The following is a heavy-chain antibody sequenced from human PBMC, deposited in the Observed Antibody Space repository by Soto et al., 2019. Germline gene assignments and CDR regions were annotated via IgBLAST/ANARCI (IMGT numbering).Heavy chain of an antibody. Sequence: SETLSLTCTVSGGSISSYYWSWIRQPPGKGLEWIGYIYYSGGTNYNPSLKSRVTISVDTSKNQFSLKLSSVTAADTAVYYCAGNSYGYYYYGMDVWGQGTTVTVSS. D-gene: IGHD5-18*01. V-gene: IGHV4-59*01. CDR3: AGNSYGYYYYGMDV. CDR2: IYYSGGT. J-gene: IGHJ6*02. CDR1: GGSISSYY.